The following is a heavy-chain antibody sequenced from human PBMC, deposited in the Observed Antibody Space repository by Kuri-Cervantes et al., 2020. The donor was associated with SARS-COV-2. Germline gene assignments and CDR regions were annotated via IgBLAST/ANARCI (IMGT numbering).Heavy chain of an antibody. CDR1: GGSISSGSYY. CDR2: IYTSGST. J-gene: IGHJ4*02. D-gene: IGHD3-22*01. V-gene: IGHV4-61*02. CDR3: ASGGSSDYFNY. Sequence: SETLSLTCTVSGGSISSGSYYWSWIRQPAGKGLEWIGRIYTSGSTNYNPSLKSRVTISVDTSKNQFSLKLSSVTAADTAVYYCASGGSSDYFNYWGQGTLVTVSS.